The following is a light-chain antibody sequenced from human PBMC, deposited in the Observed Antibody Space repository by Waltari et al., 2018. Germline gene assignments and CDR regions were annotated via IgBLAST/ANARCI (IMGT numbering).Light chain of an antibody. J-gene: IGKJ1*01. Sequence: AIQVTQSPSSLSASVGDRVTITCRASQGIRKDLGWYQQKPGKAPRLLIYAASNLESGVPSRFSGSGSGTDFTLSISSLQPEDFATYYCLQDVAYPRTFGQGTKVEIK. CDR2: AAS. CDR1: QGIRKD. CDR3: LQDVAYPRT. V-gene: IGKV1-6*01.